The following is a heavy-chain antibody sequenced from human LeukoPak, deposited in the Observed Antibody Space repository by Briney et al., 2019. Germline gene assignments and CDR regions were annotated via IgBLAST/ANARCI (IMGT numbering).Heavy chain of an antibody. CDR2: ISGSGGST. D-gene: IGHD3-22*01. CDR3: AKVPNLGNYYGSSSSEYYFDY. J-gene: IGHJ4*02. V-gene: IGHV3-23*01. CDR1: GFTFSSYA. Sequence: PGGSLRLSCAASGFTFSSYAMSWVRQAPGKGLEWVSAISGSGGSTYYADSVKGRFAISRDNSKNTLYLQVNSLRAEDTAVYYCAKVPNLGNYYGSSSSEYYFDYWGQGTLVTVSS.